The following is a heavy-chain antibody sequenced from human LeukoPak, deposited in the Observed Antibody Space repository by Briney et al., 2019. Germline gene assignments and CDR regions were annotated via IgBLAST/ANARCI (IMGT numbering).Heavy chain of an antibody. CDR1: GFPVNKYE. V-gene: IGHV3-48*03. CDR3: VRGRLLRSTKYFDY. J-gene: IGHJ4*02. Sequence: HPGGSLRLSCAASGFPVNKYEMHWVRQAPGKGLEWVSYIDAGATSTNYADSVWGRFTLSTDNAQNSVHLQMNSLRDEDTAVYYCVRGRLLRSTKYFDYWGQGALVTVSS. CDR2: IDAGATST. D-gene: IGHD2-21*02.